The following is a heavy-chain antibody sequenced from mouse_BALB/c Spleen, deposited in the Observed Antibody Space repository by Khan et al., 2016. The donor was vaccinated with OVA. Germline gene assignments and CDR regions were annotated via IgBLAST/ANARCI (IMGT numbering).Heavy chain of an antibody. CDR2: IDPENGDT. V-gene: IGHV14-4*02. CDR1: GFNIKDYY. J-gene: IGHJ3*01. Sequence: EVELVESGAGFVRSGASVKLSCTTAGFNIKDYYMHWVKQRPKRGLEWIGWIDPENGDTEYAPKFQGKATMTADTSSNTAYLHLSSLTSEDTAVXYCNAAKLSLWFASWGQGTLVTVSA. CDR3: NAAKLSLWFAS.